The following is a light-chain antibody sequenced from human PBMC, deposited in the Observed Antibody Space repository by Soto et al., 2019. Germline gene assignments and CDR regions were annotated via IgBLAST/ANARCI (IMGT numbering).Light chain of an antibody. CDR1: SSNIGAGYD. J-gene: IGLJ1*01. V-gene: IGLV1-40*01. Sequence: QSVLTQPPSVSEAPGQRVTISCSGSSSNIGAGYDVHWYQQLPGSAPKLLIYGNTNRPSGVPDRFSGSKSGPSASLAIAGLQAEDEADYYWQSYDSSLSGYVFGTGTKVTVL. CDR2: GNT. CDR3: QSYDSSLSGYV.